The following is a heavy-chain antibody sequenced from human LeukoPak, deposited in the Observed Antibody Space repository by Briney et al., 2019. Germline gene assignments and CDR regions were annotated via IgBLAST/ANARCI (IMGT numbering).Heavy chain of an antibody. J-gene: IGHJ6*02. CDR2: INYSGST. V-gene: IGHV4-4*02. Sequence: SETLSLTCAVSGGSISSSNWWSWVRQPPGKGLEWIGEINYSGSTNYNPSLKSRVTISVDTSKNQFSLKLSSVTAADTAVYYCARRNDDYQYYGMDVWGQGTTVTVSS. CDR1: GGSISSSNW. D-gene: IGHD1-1*01. CDR3: ARRNDDYQYYGMDV.